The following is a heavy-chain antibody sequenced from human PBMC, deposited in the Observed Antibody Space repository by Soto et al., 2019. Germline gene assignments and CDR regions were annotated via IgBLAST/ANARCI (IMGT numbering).Heavy chain of an antibody. CDR2: ISSNGGIT. CDR3: VKMGASGSYGFDY. V-gene: IGHV3-64D*06. CDR1: GFTFSSYA. Sequence: GGSLRLSCSASGFTFSSYAMHWVRQAPGKGLEYVSAISSNGGITYYADSVKGRFTISRDNSKNTLYLQMSSLRAEDTAVYYCVKMGASGSYGFDYWGQGTLVTVSS. D-gene: IGHD1-26*01. J-gene: IGHJ4*02.